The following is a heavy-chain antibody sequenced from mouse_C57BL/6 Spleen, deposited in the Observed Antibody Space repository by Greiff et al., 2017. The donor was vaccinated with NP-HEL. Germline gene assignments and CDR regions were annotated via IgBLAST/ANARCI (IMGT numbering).Heavy chain of an antibody. CDR3: ARGHYWYFDV. Sequence: QVQLQQPGAELVRPGSSVKLSCKASGYTFTSYWMHWVKQRPIQGLEWIGNIDPSDSETHYNQKFKDKATLTVDKSSSTAYMQLSSLTSEDFAVYYCARGHYWYFDVWGTGTTVTVSS. CDR1: GYTFTSYW. V-gene: IGHV1-52*01. J-gene: IGHJ1*03. CDR2: IDPSDSET.